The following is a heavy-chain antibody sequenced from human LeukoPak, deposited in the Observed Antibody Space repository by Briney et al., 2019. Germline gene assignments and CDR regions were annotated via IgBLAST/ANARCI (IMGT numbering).Heavy chain of an antibody. D-gene: IGHD5-12*01. V-gene: IGHV1-18*01. Sequence: GASVTVSCKPSGYTFTIYGISWVRQAPGQGLEWMGWISAYNVNTNYAQKLQGRVTMTTDTTTSTAYMKLRSLRSDDTAVYDCARDSRYDEGYWGQGTLVTVSS. CDR1: GYTFTIYG. J-gene: IGHJ4*02. CDR2: ISAYNVNT. CDR3: ARDSRYDEGY.